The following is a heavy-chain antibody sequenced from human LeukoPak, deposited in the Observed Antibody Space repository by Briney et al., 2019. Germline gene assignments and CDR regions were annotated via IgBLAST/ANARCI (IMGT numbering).Heavy chain of an antibody. CDR2: IYTSGST. J-gene: IGHJ5*02. CDR3: ARESPYYGDVRGWFDP. D-gene: IGHD4-17*01. Sequence: SETLSLTCTVSGGSLSSYYWSWIRQPAGKGLEWIGRIYTSGSTNYNPSLKSRVTMSVDTSKNQFSLKLSSVTAADTAVYYCARESPYYGDVRGWFDPWGQGTLVTVSS. V-gene: IGHV4-4*07. CDR1: GGSLSSYY.